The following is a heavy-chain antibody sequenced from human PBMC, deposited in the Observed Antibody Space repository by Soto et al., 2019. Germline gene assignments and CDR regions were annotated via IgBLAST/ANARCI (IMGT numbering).Heavy chain of an antibody. V-gene: IGHV1-2*02. Sequence: ASVKVSFKASGYTFTGYYMHWVRQAPGQGLEWMGWINPNSGGTNYAQKFQGRVTMTRDTSISTAYMELSRLRSDDTAVYYCATLHCSGGSCYYVPDAFDIWGQGTMVTVSS. CDR2: INPNSGGT. D-gene: IGHD2-15*01. J-gene: IGHJ3*02. CDR3: ATLHCSGGSCYYVPDAFDI. CDR1: GYTFTGYY.